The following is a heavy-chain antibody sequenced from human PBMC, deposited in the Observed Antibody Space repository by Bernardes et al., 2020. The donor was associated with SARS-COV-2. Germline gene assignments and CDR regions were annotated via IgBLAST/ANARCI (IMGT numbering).Heavy chain of an antibody. J-gene: IGHJ4*02. CDR3: ARLQDCGGDCYWGFDY. V-gene: IGHV4-34*01. CDR2: INHSGST. CDR1: GGSFSGYY. D-gene: IGHD2-21*01. Sequence: ETLSLTCAVYGGSFSGYYWSWIRQPPGKGLEWIGEINHSGSTNYNPSLKSRVTISVDTSKNQFSLKLSSVTAADTAVYYCARLQDCGGDCYWGFDYWGQGNLVTVSS.